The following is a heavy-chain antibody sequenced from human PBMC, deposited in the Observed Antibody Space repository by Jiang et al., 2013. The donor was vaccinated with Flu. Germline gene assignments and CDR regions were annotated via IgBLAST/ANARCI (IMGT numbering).Heavy chain of an antibody. D-gene: IGHD6-13*01. V-gene: IGHV3-23*01. Sequence: QLLESGGGLVQPEGSLRLSCAASGFTFSSYAMSWVRRAPGKGLGWVSAISGSDGSTYYADSVKGRFTISRDNSKNTLYLQMNSLRAEDTAVYCCARQYSSNWYFDAFDIWGQGTMVTVSS. J-gene: IGHJ3*02. CDR2: ISGSDGST. CDR1: GFTFSSYA. CDR3: ARQYSSNWYFDAFDI.